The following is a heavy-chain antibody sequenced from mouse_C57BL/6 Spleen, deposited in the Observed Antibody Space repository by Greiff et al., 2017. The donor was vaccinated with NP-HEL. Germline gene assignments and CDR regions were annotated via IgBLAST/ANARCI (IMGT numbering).Heavy chain of an antibody. CDR1: GFTFSSYA. J-gene: IGHJ1*03. CDR3: ARDMIRNYWYFEV. V-gene: IGHV5-4*01. CDR2: ISDGGSYT. Sequence: EVQLVESGGGLVKPGGSLKLSCAASGFTFSSYAMSWVRQTPEKRLEWVATISDGGSYTYYPDNVKGRFTIYRDNAKNNLYLQMSHLKSEDTAMYYCARDMIRNYWYFEVWGTGTTVTVSS. D-gene: IGHD2-4*01.